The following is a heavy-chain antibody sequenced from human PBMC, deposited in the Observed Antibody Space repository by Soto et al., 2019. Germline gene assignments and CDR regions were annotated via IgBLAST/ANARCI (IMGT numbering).Heavy chain of an antibody. CDR2: ISPNGGNR. V-gene: IGHV3-23*01. CDR1: GFTFSDDG. D-gene: IGHD3-3*01. CDR3: ARKTVTIIGVNCFDP. Sequence: PWGSLRLSCAASGFTFSDDGMNWVRQAPGKGLEWVSTISPNGGNRNYADSVKGRFTLSRDNSKNTVYLQMNSLRAEDTAVYYCARKTVTIIGVNCFDPWGQGTLVTVSS. J-gene: IGHJ5*02.